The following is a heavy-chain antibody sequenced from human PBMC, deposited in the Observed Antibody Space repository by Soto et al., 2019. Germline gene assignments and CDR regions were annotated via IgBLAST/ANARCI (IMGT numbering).Heavy chain of an antibody. CDR1: GYTFTSYG. V-gene: IGHV1-18*01. CDR2: ISAYNGNT. J-gene: IGHJ3*01. CDR3: ARDHRMVRGVAVDAFDF. Sequence: QVQLVQSGAEVKKPGASVKVSCKASGYTFTSYGISWVRQAPGQGLEWMGWISAYNGNTNYAQQLQGRVIMTTDTATSTADLEVMSLRSDDTAVYYCARDHRMVRGVAVDAFDFWGQGTMVTGSS. D-gene: IGHD3-10*01.